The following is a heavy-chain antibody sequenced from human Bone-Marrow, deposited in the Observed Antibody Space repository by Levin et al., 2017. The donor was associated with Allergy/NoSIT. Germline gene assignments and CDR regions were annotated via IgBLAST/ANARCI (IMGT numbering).Heavy chain of an antibody. CDR3: ARKNSLGTYDY. J-gene: IGHJ4*02. D-gene: IGHD1-7*01. CDR2: INPNSGAI. CDR1: GYTFSDLY. V-gene: IGHV1-2*05. Sequence: GESLKISCKASGYTFSDLYMHWVRQVPGQRLEWMGRINPNSGAIDYGQKFQGRVTLTRDTSVNTAYMELNRVTYDDTGVYYCARKNSLGTYDYWGQGTLVTVSS.